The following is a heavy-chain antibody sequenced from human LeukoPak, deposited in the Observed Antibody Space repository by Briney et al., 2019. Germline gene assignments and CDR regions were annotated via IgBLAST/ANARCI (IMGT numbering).Heavy chain of an antibody. J-gene: IGHJ4*02. CDR2: INPNSGGT. Sequence: ASVKVSCKASGYTFTRYYMHWVRQAPGQGLEWIGWINPNSGGTNYAQKFQGRVTMTRDTSISTAYMELSRLRSDDTAVYYCAAALGRHYDSSGYYYAYWGQGTLGTVSS. D-gene: IGHD3-22*01. V-gene: IGHV1-2*02. CDR3: AAALGRHYDSSGYYYAY. CDR1: GYTFTRYY.